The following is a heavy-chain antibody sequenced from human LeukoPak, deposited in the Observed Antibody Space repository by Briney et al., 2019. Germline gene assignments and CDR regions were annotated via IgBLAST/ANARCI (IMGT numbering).Heavy chain of an antibody. J-gene: IGHJ4*02. CDR1: GLTSSIYA. Sequence: KSGGSLRLSCAASGLTSSIYAMRTVRETPRRGLESVSSISISISYIYYADSVKDRFTIPRDNAKNSLYLQMISLRAEDTAGYYCARSGWFGGYVCYFDYWGQGTLVTVSS. D-gene: IGHD5-12*01. CDR3: ARSGWFGGYVCYFDY. V-gene: IGHV3-21*01. CDR2: ISISISYI.